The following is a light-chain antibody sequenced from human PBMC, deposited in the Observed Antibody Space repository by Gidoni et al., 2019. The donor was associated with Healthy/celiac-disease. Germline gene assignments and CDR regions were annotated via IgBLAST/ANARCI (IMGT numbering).Light chain of an antibody. CDR2: DAS. V-gene: IGKV3-11*01. Sequence: IELTQSPATLSLSPGERATLSCRASQSVSSYLAWYQQQPGQAPRLLIYDASNRATGIPARFSGSGSGTDVTLTISSLEPEDFAVYYCQQRSNWPPRLTFGGGTKVEIK. J-gene: IGKJ4*01. CDR3: QQRSNWPPRLT. CDR1: QSVSSY.